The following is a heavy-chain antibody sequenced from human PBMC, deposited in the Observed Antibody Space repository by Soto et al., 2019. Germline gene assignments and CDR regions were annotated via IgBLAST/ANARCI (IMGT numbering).Heavy chain of an antibody. J-gene: IGHJ4*01. D-gene: IGHD2-15*01. CDR2: MSDDGSSA. Sequence: QVQLVESGGGVVQPGRSLRLSCAASGITVNSYGIHWVRQAPDKGLEWVAVMSDDGSSAYYADSVKGRFTISRDNSKNTLYLKMNGLRAEDAAVYYCAKDMGGLALHFDYWGHGTLVFVSS. CDR3: AKDMGGLALHFDY. CDR1: GITVNSYG. V-gene: IGHV3-30*19.